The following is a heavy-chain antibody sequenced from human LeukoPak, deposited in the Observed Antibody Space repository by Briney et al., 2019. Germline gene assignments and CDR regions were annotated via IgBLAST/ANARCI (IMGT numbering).Heavy chain of an antibody. CDR1: GGSISSSSYY. Sequence: SETLSLTCTVSGGSISSSSYYWGWIRQPPGKGRECIGSIYYSGSTYYNPSLKSRVTISVDTSKNQFSLKLSSVTAADTAVYYCARRSSSGWYFYYYYYGMDVWGQGTTVTVSS. CDR2: IYYSGST. J-gene: IGHJ6*02. CDR3: ARRSSSGWYFYYYYYGMDV. D-gene: IGHD6-19*01. V-gene: IGHV4-39*01.